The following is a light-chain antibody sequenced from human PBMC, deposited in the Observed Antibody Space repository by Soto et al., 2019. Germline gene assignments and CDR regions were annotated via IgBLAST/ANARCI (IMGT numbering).Light chain of an antibody. J-gene: IGLJ3*02. CDR3: AAWDDSLNGPG. CDR1: SSNIGSNT. V-gene: IGLV1-44*01. Sequence: QSVLTQPPSASGTPGQRVTISCSGSSSNIGSNTVNWYQQLPGTAPKLLIYSNNQRPSGVPDRFSGSKSGTSASLAISGLQSDDEADYYCAAWDDSLNGPGFGGGTKLTVL. CDR2: SNN.